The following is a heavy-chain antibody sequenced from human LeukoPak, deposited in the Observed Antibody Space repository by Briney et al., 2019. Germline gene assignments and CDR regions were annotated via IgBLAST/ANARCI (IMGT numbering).Heavy chain of an antibody. V-gene: IGHV3-53*01. D-gene: IGHD4-17*01. CDR3: ARDLFDYGDYGSFDY. Sequence: GGSLRLSCAASGFTVSGNYISWVRQAPGKGLEWIAVIYSGGSTYYADSVRGRFTISRDNSKNTLYLQMNSLRAEDTAVYYCARDLFDYGDYGSFDYWGQGTLVTVSS. CDR2: IYSGGST. J-gene: IGHJ4*02. CDR1: GFTVSGNY.